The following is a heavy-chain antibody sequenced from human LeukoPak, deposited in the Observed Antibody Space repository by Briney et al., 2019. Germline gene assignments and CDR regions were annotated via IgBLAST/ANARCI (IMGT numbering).Heavy chain of an antibody. J-gene: IGHJ4*02. D-gene: IGHD6-19*01. Sequence: SVKVSCKASGGTFSSYAISWVRQAPGQGLEWMGRIIPIFGTANYAQKFQGRVTITTDESTSTAYMELSSLRSEDTAVYYCARGLRWAGTFDYWSQGTLVTVSS. CDR1: GGTFSSYA. V-gene: IGHV1-69*05. CDR2: IIPIFGTA. CDR3: ARGLRWAGTFDY.